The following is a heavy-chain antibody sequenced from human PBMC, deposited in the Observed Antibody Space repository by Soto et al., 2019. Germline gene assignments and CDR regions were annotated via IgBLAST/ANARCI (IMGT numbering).Heavy chain of an antibody. V-gene: IGHV4-39*01. CDR2: IYYDGST. CDR3: ARRGSASWRNWCDS. Sequence: NPSETLSLTCIVSGCSISSTIDYWVWIRQAPGKGLEWIGNIYYDGSTFYNPSLKSRVIISVDTSKRQFSLMASFVTAADTAVYYWARRGSASWRNWCDSWGHGTLVPGSS. CDR1: GCSISSTIDY. D-gene: IGHD2-2*01. J-gene: IGHJ5*01.